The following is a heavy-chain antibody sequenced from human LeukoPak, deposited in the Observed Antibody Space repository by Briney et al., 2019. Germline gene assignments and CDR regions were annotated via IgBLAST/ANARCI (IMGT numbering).Heavy chain of an antibody. CDR3: ARNKDGLHY. CDR1: GYTFTTYH. V-gene: IGHV1-18*01. J-gene: IGHJ4*02. CDR2: ISPDNGKT. Sequence: ASVKVSCKASGYTFTTYHIIWVRPAPGQGLEWMGGISPDNGKTTYSQNFQGRVTMTTDTSTSTAYMELRSLRSDDTAVYYCARNKDGLHYWGQGALVTVSS. D-gene: IGHD5-24*01.